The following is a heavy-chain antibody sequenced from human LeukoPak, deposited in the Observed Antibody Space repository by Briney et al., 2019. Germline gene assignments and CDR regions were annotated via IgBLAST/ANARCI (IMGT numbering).Heavy chain of an antibody. Sequence: GGSLRLSCAASGFTFIRYGMKWVCQAPGKGLEWISSISSSSTYIYYADSVKGRFTISRDNAENSLYLQMNSLRVVDTAVYFCARMLCDSWSLSTYAFDIWGQGTMVTVSS. D-gene: IGHD3-10*01. CDR2: ISSSSTYI. V-gene: IGHV3-21*01. CDR3: ARMLCDSWSLSTYAFDI. CDR1: GFTFIRYG. J-gene: IGHJ3*02.